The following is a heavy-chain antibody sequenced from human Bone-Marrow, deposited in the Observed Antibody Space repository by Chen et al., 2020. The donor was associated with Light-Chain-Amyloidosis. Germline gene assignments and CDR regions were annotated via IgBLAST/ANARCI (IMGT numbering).Heavy chain of an antibody. D-gene: IGHD5-12*01. CDR2: LNHSGSA. CDR1: NGAFGDDY. Sequence: QVELQQWGAGLLKPSETLSLTCGIHNGAFGDDYWTWIRQPPGKGLQWIAELNHSGSANYNSSRKIRTTISVDQSKTQFSLLTISVTAADTAVYYCALYEPHFSDSIISGDTAWCQGTSVTVSS. V-gene: IGHV4-34*01. CDR3: ALYEPHFSDSIISGDTA. J-gene: IGHJ5*02.